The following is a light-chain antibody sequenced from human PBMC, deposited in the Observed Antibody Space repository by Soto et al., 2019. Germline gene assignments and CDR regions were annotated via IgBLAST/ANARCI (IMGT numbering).Light chain of an antibody. CDR1: QSVSSSY. J-gene: IGKJ5*01. V-gene: IGKV3-20*01. CDR2: GAS. Sequence: EIVLTQSPATLSLPPGERATLSCRASQSVSSSYLAWYQQKPGQAPRLLIYGASSRATGIPDRFSGSGSGTDFTPTISRLEPEDFAVYYCQQYGSSPSITFGQGTRLEIK. CDR3: QQYGSSPSIT.